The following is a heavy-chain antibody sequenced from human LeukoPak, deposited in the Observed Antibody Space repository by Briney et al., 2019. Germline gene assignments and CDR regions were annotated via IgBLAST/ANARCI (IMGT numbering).Heavy chain of an antibody. D-gene: IGHD3-22*01. J-gene: IGHJ6*02. CDR2: IYYSGST. Sequence: PSETLSLTCTVSGGSISSYYWSWIRQPPGKGLEWIGYIYYSGSTNYNPSLKSRVTISVDTSKNQFSLKLSSVTAADTAVYYCARRKYYDSSGYYGYYYYGMDVWGQGTTVTVSS. CDR3: ARRKYYDSSGYYGYYYYGMDV. CDR1: GGSISSYY. V-gene: IGHV4-59*08.